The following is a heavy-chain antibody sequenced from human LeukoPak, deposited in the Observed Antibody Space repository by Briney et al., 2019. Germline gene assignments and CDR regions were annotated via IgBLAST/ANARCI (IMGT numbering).Heavy chain of an antibody. CDR1: GYTFTSYG. V-gene: IGHV1-18*01. CDR3: AREIIAAAGTNASDI. CDR2: ISAYNGNT. J-gene: IGHJ3*02. Sequence: ASVKVSCKASGYTFTSYGISWVRQAPGQGLEWMGWISAYNGNTNYAQKLQGRVTMTTDTSTSTAYMELRSLRSGDTAVYYCAREIIAAAGTNASDIWGQGTMVTVSS. D-gene: IGHD6-13*01.